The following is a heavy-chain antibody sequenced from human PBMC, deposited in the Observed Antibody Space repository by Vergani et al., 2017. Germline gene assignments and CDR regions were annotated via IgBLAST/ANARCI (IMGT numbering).Heavy chain of an antibody. V-gene: IGHV3-23*01. D-gene: IGHD4-17*01. CDR2: ISGSGGST. CDR1: GFTFSSYA. J-gene: IGHJ6*03. Sequence: EVQLLESGGGLVQPGGSLRLSCAASGFTFSSYAMSWVRQAPGKGLEWVSAISGSGGSTYYADSVRGRFTISRDNSKHTLYLQMNSLRVEDTAVYHCATFTVTTPHYYYYYMDVWGKGTTVTVSS. CDR3: ATFTVTTPHYYYYYMDV.